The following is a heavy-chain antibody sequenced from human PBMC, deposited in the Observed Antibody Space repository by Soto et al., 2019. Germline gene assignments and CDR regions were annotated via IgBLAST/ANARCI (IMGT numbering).Heavy chain of an antibody. CDR2: IYTSGST. CDR3: ARGGRIIGQLRNYYGMDV. J-gene: IGHJ6*02. V-gene: IGHV4-4*07. CDR1: GGSISSYY. Sequence: SETLSLTCTVSGGSISSYYWSWIRQPAGKGLEWIGRIYTSGSTNYNPSLKSRVTMSVDTSKNQFSLKLSSVTAADTAVYYCARGGRIIGQLRNYYGMDVWGQGTTVTSP. D-gene: IGHD6-6*01.